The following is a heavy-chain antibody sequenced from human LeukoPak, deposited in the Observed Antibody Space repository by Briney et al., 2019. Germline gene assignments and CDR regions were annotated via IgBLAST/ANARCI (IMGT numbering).Heavy chain of an antibody. CDR3: ARRIAVAGRYYFDY. CDR2: IYPGDSDT. D-gene: IGHD6-19*01. J-gene: IGHJ4*02. V-gene: IGHV5-51*01. Sequence: GESLKISCKGSGYIFSNYWIAWVRQMPGKGLEWMGIIYPGDSDTRYSPSFQGQVTISADKSISTAYLQWSSLKASDTAMYYCARRIAVAGRYYFDYWGQGTLVTVSS. CDR1: GYIFSNYW.